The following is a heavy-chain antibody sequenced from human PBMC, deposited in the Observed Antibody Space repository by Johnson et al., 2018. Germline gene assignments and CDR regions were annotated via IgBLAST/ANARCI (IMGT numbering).Heavy chain of an antibody. CDR1: GFTFSSYS. V-gene: IGHV3-48*02. J-gene: IGHJ1*01. CDR3: ARDDDYVWGRYRSIYFQH. D-gene: IGHD3-16*02. CDR2: ISSSSSTI. Sequence: VQLVESGGGLVKPGGSLRLSCAASGFTFSSYSMNWVRQAPGKGLEWVSYISSSSSTIYYADSVKGRFTISRDNAKNSRYLQMNSRGDEGTAWYYWARDDDYVWGRYRSIYFQHWGQGTLVTVSS.